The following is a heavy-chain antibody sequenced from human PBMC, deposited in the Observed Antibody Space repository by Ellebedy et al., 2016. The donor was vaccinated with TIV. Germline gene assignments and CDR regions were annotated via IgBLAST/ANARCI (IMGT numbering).Heavy chain of an antibody. V-gene: IGHV3-11*04. J-gene: IGHJ6*02. D-gene: IGHD5-12*01. Sequence: GESLKISCAGSGFTFSDYFMSWVRQAPGKGLEWISYIPASGTGIYYADSVKGLFTVSRDNSKDTLFLQMNSLRGDDTAVYYCAREVAEGQGDMDVWGQGTTVTVSS. CDR2: IPASGTGI. CDR1: GFTFSDYF. CDR3: AREVAEGQGDMDV.